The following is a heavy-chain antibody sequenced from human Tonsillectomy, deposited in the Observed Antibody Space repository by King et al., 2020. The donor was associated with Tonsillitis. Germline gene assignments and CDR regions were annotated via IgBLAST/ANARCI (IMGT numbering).Heavy chain of an antibody. CDR3: AKDGQQLAPEYFDY. J-gene: IGHJ4*02. CDR1: GFTFDDYA. CDR2: IRWNSGSI. D-gene: IGHD6-13*01. V-gene: IGHV3-9*01. Sequence: VQLVESGGGLVQPGRSLRLSCAASGFTFDDYAMHWVRQAPGKGLEWVSGIRWNSGSIGYADSVKGRFTISRDNAKNSLYLQMNSLRAEDTALYYCAKDGQQLAPEYFDYWGQGTLVTVSS.